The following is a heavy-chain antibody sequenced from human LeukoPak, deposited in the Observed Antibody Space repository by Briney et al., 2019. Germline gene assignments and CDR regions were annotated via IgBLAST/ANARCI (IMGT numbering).Heavy chain of an antibody. V-gene: IGHV4-61*01. CDR1: GGSVSSGSYY. CDR3: ARDLRGYCSSTSCYGEAYFDY. CDR2: IYYSGST. J-gene: IGHJ4*02. D-gene: IGHD2-2*01. Sequence: SEPLSLTCTVSGGSVSSGSYYWSWIWQPPGRGLEWFGYIYYSGSTNYNPSLKSRVTISVDTSKNQFSLKLSSVTAADTAVYYCARDLRGYCSSTSCYGEAYFDYWGQGTLVTVSS.